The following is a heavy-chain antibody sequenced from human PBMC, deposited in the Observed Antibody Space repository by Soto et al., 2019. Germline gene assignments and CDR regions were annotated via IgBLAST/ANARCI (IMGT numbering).Heavy chain of an antibody. D-gene: IGHD3-22*01. CDR2: IYSSGNA. V-gene: IGHV4-39*02. CDR3: ARIQRVTMIGVIEDYYGMDV. J-gene: IGHJ6*02. Sequence: SETLSLTCTIPGDSISGTSYRWVWIRQAPGKGLEWLADIYSSGNAYYSPSLQSRLTISIDTSSNHFYLTLRSVTAADTAVYYCARIQRVTMIGVIEDYYGMDVWGQGTTVTVSS. CDR1: GDSISGTSYR.